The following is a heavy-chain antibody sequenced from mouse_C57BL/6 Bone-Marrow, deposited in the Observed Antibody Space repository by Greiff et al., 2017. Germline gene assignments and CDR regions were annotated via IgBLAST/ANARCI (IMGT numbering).Heavy chain of an antibody. CDR3: AGTGFAY. Sequence: QVQLQQSGAELAKPGASVKLSCKASGYTFTSYWMHWVKQRPGQGLEWIGYINPSSGYTKYNQKFKDKATLTAYKSSSTAYMQLSSLTYEYSAVYYCAGTGFAYWGQGTLVTVSA. CDR2: INPSSGYT. J-gene: IGHJ3*01. V-gene: IGHV1-7*01. CDR1: GYTFTSYW. D-gene: IGHD3-3*01.